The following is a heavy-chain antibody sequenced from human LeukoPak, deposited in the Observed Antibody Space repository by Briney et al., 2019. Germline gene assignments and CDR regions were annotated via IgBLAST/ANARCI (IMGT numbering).Heavy chain of an antibody. CDR2: INGDGSST. J-gene: IGHJ4*02. CDR1: GFTSSSYW. Sequence: GGSLRLSCAASGFTSSSYWMHWVRQAPGKGLVWVSHINGDGSSTSYADSVKGRVTTSRDNAKNTLYLQINSLTAEDSAVYYCARDRSCNLDYWGQGTLVPASS. CDR3: ARDRSCNLDY. D-gene: IGHD2-15*01. V-gene: IGHV3-74*01.